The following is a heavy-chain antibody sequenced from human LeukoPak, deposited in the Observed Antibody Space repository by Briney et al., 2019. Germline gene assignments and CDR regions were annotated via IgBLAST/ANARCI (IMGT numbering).Heavy chain of an antibody. CDR3: AKDRQSSGNYRWFDP. J-gene: IGHJ5*02. D-gene: IGHD3-10*01. CDR1: GFTFSDYY. CDR2: ISSSGSTI. Sequence: GGSLRLSCAASGFTFSDYYMSWIRQAPGKGLEWVSYISSSGSTIYYADSVKGRFTISRDNAKNSLYLQMNSLTTEDTALYYCAKDRQSSGNYRWFDPWGQGTLVTVFS. V-gene: IGHV3-11*01.